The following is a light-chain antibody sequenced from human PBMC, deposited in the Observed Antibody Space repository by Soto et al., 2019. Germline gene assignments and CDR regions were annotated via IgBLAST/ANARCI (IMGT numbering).Light chain of an antibody. Sequence: EIVLTQSPATLSSFPGDRVTLSCRASQAVNTRLAWYQHKPGQAPRLLIYPTSNRAAGIPARFSGSGSATDFTLTISRLEPEDFAVYYCQQRSNWPTFGQGTRLEIK. J-gene: IGKJ5*01. CDR3: QQRSNWPT. CDR1: QAVNTR. V-gene: IGKV3D-11*01. CDR2: PTS.